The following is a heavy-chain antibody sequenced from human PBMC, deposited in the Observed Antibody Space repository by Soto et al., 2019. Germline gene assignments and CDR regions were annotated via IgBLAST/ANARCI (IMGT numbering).Heavy chain of an antibody. CDR3: AIESGSYLDYFDY. Sequence: GGSLRLSCAASGFTVSSNYMSCVRQAPGKGLEWVSVIYSGGSTYYADSVKGRFTISRDNSKNTLYLQMNSLRAEDTAVYYCAIESGSYLDYFDYWGQGTLVTVSS. CDR2: IYSGGST. V-gene: IGHV3-53*01. J-gene: IGHJ4*02. CDR1: GFTVSSNY. D-gene: IGHD1-26*01.